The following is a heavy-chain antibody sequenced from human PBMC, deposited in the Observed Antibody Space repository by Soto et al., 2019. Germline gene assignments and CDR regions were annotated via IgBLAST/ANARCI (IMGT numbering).Heavy chain of an antibody. CDR1: GGSFSGYY. V-gene: IGHV4-34*01. CDR3: ASLRLVAATPQKRGVDFDY. D-gene: IGHD2-15*01. Sequence: SQTLSLTCAVYGGSFSGYYWSWIRQPPGKGLEWIGEINHSGSTNYNPSLKSRVTISVDTSKNQFSLKLSSVTAADTAVYYCASLRLVAATPQKRGVDFDYWGQGTLVTVSS. CDR2: INHSGST. J-gene: IGHJ4*02.